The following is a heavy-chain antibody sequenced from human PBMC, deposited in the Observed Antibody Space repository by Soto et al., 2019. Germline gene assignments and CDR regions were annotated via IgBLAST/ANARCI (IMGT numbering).Heavy chain of an antibody. CDR3: ARGGYCSSTSCSYFDY. Sequence: QVQLVESGGGVVQPGRSLRLSCAASGFTFSSYAMHWVRQAPGKGLEWVAVISYDGSNKYYADSVKGRFTISRDNSKNTLYLQMNSLRAEDTAVYYCARGGYCSSTSCSYFDYWGQVTLVTVSS. CDR2: ISYDGSNK. CDR1: GFTFSSYA. V-gene: IGHV3-30-3*01. D-gene: IGHD2-2*01. J-gene: IGHJ4*02.